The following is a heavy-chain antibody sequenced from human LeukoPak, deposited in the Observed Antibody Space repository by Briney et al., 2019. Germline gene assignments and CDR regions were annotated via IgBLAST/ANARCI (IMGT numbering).Heavy chain of an antibody. CDR2: INSDGSTT. D-gene: IGHD6-19*01. Sequence: AGGSLRLSCAASGFTFSSYEMNWVRQAPGKGLVWVSLINSDGSTTKYADSVKGRFTMSRDNAKNTLYLEMNSLRGEDTAVYYCATGGSSGWYHFEYWGQGTLVTVSS. J-gene: IGHJ4*02. CDR3: ATGGSSGWYHFEY. V-gene: IGHV3-74*03. CDR1: GFTFSSYE.